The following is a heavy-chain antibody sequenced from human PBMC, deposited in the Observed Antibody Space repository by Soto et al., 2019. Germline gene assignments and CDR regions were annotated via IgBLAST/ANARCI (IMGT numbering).Heavy chain of an antibody. V-gene: IGHV3-11*01. Sequence: GGSLRLSCAASGFTFSDYYMSWIRQAPGKGLEWVSYISSSGSTIYYADSVKGRFTISRDNAKNSLYLQMNSLRAEDTAVYYCAADYYDSSALFDYWGQGTLVTVSS. D-gene: IGHD3-22*01. CDR1: GFTFSDYY. CDR2: ISSSGSTI. J-gene: IGHJ4*02. CDR3: AADYYDSSALFDY.